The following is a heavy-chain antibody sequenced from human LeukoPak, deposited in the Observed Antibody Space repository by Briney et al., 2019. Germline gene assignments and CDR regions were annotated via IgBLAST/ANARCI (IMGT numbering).Heavy chain of an antibody. D-gene: IGHD1-1*01. J-gene: IGHJ4*02. V-gene: IGHV3-21*01. CDR1: EFTFSSYS. CDR3: ARYCTFRACSGTKFDY. CDR2: ISGWSSDI. Sequence: PGGSLRLSCAGSEFTFSSYSMNWVRQAPGKGLEWVSSISGWSSDIYYADSVKGRFTISRDNSKNTLYLQMNSLRAEDTAIYYCARYCTFRACSGTKFDYWGQGTLVTVSS.